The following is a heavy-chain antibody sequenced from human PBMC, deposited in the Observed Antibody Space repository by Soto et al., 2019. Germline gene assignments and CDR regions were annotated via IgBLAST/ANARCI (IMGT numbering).Heavy chain of an antibody. J-gene: IGHJ3*02. Sequence: SVKVSCKASGGTFSSYAISWVRQAPGQGLEWMGGIIPIFGTANYAQKFQGRVTITADESTSTAYMELSSLRSEDTAVYYCARGGGPYYYDSSGYYYVRSDAFDIWGQGTMVTVSS. CDR3: ARGGGPYYYDSSGYYYVRSDAFDI. D-gene: IGHD3-22*01. CDR1: GGTFSSYA. V-gene: IGHV1-69*13. CDR2: IIPIFGTA.